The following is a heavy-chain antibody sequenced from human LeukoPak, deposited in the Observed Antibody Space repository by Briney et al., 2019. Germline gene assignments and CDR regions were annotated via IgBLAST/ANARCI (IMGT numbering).Heavy chain of an antibody. V-gene: IGHV3-11*05. D-gene: IGHD2-8*01. CDR3: SRDPRLMDF. J-gene: IGHJ4*02. CDR1: GFIFSDYY. CDR2: IAPGSNDI. Sequence: GGSLRLSCAASGFIFSDYYMTWVRLTPGTGLEWISYIAPGSNDINYAASVKGRFTVSRDNSRNSVYLQMNSLRAEDTAVYYCSRDPRLMDFWGQGTPVTVSS.